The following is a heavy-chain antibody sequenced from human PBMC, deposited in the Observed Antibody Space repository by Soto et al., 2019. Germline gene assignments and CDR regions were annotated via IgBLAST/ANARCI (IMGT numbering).Heavy chain of an antibody. J-gene: IGHJ5*02. CDR2: IKQDGSEK. V-gene: IGHV3-7*04. CDR1: GFTFSSYW. D-gene: IGHD3-10*01. CDR3: AWDHGSESYYCPWFDP. Sequence: GGSLRLSCAASGFTFSSYWMSWVRQAPGKGLEWVANIKQDGSEKYYVDSVKGRFTISRDNAKNSLYLQMNSLRAEDTAVYYCAWDHGSESYYCPWFDPWGQGTQVTVSS.